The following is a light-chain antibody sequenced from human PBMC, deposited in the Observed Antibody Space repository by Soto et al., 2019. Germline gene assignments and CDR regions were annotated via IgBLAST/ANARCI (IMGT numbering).Light chain of an antibody. CDR3: QKYGSSPPYT. Sequence: EIVLTQSPGTLSLSPGERATLSCRASQSVSSNYLAWYQQKPGQAPKLLIYGASTRATGIPDRFSGSGSGTDFTLTISSLEPEDFAVYYCQKYGSSPPYTFGQGTKLEIK. V-gene: IGKV3-20*01. J-gene: IGKJ2*01. CDR1: QSVSSNY. CDR2: GAS.